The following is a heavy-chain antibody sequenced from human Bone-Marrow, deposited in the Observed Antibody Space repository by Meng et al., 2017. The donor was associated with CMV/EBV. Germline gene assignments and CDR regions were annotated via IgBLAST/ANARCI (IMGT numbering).Heavy chain of an antibody. V-gene: IGHV1-18*01. D-gene: IGHD3-22*01. CDR1: GYTFTSYG. Sequence: ASVKVSCKASGYTFTSYGISWVRQAPGQGLEWMGWISAYNGNTNYAQKLQGRVTMTTDTSTSTASMELRSLRSDDTAVYYCAREWIVEGPIVDYYYYGMDVWGQGTTVTVSS. CDR3: AREWIVEGPIVDYYYYGMDV. CDR2: ISAYNGNT. J-gene: IGHJ6*02.